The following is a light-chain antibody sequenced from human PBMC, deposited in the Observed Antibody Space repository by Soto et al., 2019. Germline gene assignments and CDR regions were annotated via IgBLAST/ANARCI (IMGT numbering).Light chain of an antibody. CDR3: VQHNSYPLT. Sequence: IQMTQSPSAMSASVGDRVTITCRASQDISSSLAWFQQKPGKVPERLIYAASTLQTGVPSRFSGTGSGTEFTLTISTLQPEDFATYYCVQHNSYPLTFGAGTKV. CDR2: AAS. V-gene: IGKV1-17*03. J-gene: IGKJ4*01. CDR1: QDISSS.